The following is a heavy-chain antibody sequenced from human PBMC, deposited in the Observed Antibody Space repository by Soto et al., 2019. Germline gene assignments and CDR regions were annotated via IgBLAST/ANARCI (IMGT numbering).Heavy chain of an antibody. J-gene: IGHJ4*02. D-gene: IGHD5-12*01. Sequence: SSETLSLTCSVSGTSVSLSSYYWGWIRQSPGRGPEWIGSINYSGNTYNNPSLKSRVTLSVDTSKNEFYLRLKSLTDSDTAVYLCARSVDGYVPRQFEWWGRGLMVTVSS. CDR3: ARSVDGYVPRQFEW. CDR1: GTSVSLSSYY. V-gene: IGHV4-39*01. CDR2: INYSGNT.